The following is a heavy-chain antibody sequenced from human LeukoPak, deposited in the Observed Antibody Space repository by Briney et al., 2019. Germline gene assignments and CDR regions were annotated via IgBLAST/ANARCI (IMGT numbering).Heavy chain of an antibody. D-gene: IGHD6-6*01. CDR2: ISGSGGTT. V-gene: IGHV3-23*01. J-gene: IGHJ4*02. CDR1: GFTFSSNA. CDR3: AKGTAARPFDY. Sequence: PGGSLRLSCAASGFTFSSNAMSWVRQAPGKGLEWVSVISGSGGTTYYADSVKGRFTISRDNSKNTLYLQMNSLRVEDTAVYYCAKGTAARPFDYWGQGTLVTVSS.